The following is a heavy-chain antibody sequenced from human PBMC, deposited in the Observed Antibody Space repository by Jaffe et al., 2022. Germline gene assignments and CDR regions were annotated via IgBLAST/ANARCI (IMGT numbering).Heavy chain of an antibody. Sequence: QVQLQESGPGLVKPLQTLSLTCTVSGGSISSGSYYWSWIRQPAGKGLEWIGRIYTSGSTNFNPSLKSRVTISLDTSKNHFSLKLSSVTAADTAVYYCARGLLGGSWGGYYFDYWGQGTLVTVSS. CDR2: IYTSGST. D-gene: IGHD6-13*01. V-gene: IGHV4-61*02. J-gene: IGHJ4*02. CDR1: GGSISSGSYY. CDR3: ARGLLGGSWGGYYFDY.